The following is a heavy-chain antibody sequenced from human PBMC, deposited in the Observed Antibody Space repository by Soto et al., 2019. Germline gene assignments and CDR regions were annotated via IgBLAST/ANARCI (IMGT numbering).Heavy chain of an antibody. Sequence: QVQLVQSGAEVKKPGASVKVSCKASGYTFTSYGISWVRQAPGQGLEWMGWISAYNGNTNYAQKLQGRVTMTTDTPTSTAYMELRSLRSDDTAVYYCAREGAGYCSGGSCSLYYYGMDVWGQGTTVTVSS. CDR2: ISAYNGNT. J-gene: IGHJ6*02. CDR1: GYTFTSYG. V-gene: IGHV1-18*01. D-gene: IGHD2-15*01. CDR3: AREGAGYCSGGSCSLYYYGMDV.